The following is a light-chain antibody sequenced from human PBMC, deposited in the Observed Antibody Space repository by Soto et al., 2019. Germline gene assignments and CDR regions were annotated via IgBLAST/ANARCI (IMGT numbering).Light chain of an antibody. CDR3: QQSFSVRSWT. CDR1: QSISSY. Sequence: DIQVTQSPPSRSASVGDTITITCRASQSISSYLNLYQQKPGKAPMLLIYGATNLQSGVPSRFSGSGSRTDFTLTISSLQPEDFATYFCQQSFSVRSWTFGQGTKVDIK. J-gene: IGKJ1*01. CDR2: GAT. V-gene: IGKV1-39*01.